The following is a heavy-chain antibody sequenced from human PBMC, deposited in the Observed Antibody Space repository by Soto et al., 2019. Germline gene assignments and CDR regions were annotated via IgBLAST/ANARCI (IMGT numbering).Heavy chain of an antibody. Sequence: PGGSLRLSCGASGFTFSSYAMSWFRQAPGKGLEWVSAISGSGGSTYYADSVKGRFTISRDNSKNTLYLQMNSLRAEDTAVYYCAKGSKGWLLWVSDYWGQGTLVTVYS. CDR2: ISGSGGST. J-gene: IGHJ4*02. CDR1: GFTFSSYA. CDR3: AKGSKGWLLWVSDY. D-gene: IGHD3-3*01. V-gene: IGHV3-23*01.